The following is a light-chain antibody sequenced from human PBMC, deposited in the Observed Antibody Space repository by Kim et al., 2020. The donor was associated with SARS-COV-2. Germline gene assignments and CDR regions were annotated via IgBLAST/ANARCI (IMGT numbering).Light chain of an antibody. V-gene: IGKV1-5*03. CDR2: KAS. J-gene: IGKJ1*01. Sequence: DIQMTQSRSTLSASVGDRVTITCRASQNISYWLAWYQQKPGKAPKLLIYKASISVSGVSSRFSGSGFGTEFTLAISSLQPADSATYYCQQYNSYSWTFGQGTKVDIK. CDR3: QQYNSYSWT. CDR1: QNISYW.